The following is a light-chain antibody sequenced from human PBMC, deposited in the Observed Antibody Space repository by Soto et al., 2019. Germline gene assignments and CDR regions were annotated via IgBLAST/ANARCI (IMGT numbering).Light chain of an antibody. CDR3: QHYGRSPFT. CDR2: ATS. J-gene: IGKJ5*01. Sequence: ASQSVKSSYLAWYQQKPGQAHRIIIDATSRMPTGVPDRFSRSGSGTDFTLTISRLEPEDFPVYYCQHYGRSPFTFGERTGMEIK. V-gene: IGKV3-20*01. CDR1: QSVKSSY.